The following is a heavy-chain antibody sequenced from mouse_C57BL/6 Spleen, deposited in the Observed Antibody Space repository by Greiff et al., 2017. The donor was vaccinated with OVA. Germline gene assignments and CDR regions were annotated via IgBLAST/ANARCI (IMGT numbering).Heavy chain of an antibody. CDR1: GFNIKDDY. CDR3: TTPVGPLAY. CDR2: IDPENGDT. V-gene: IGHV14-4*01. Sequence: VQLKQSGAELVRPGASVKLSCTASGFNIKDDYMHWVKQRPEQGLEWIGWIDPENGDTEYASKFQGKATITADTSSNTAYLQLSSLTSEDTAVYYCTTPVGPLAYWGQGTLVTVSA. J-gene: IGHJ3*01. D-gene: IGHD1-1*01.